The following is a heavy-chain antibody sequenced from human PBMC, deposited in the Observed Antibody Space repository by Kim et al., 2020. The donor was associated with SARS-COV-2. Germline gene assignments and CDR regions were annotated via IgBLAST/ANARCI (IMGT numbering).Heavy chain of an antibody. CDR2: ISSRASSI. D-gene: IGHD2-15*01. CDR1: GFPFSDYI. CDR3: ASFCTGGSCPRGNYYFDGTDV. Sequence: GGSLRLSCAASGFPFSDYIMHWVRQAPGKGLEWISAISSRASSIHYADSVKGRFTISRDNAEESLYLQMNSLRDDDTAVYYCASFCTGGSCPRGNYYFDGTDVWGLGTLVTVSS. J-gene: IGHJ6*02. V-gene: IGHV3-48*02.